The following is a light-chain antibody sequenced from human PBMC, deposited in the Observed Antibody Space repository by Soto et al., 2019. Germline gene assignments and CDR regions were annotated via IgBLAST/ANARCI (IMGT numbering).Light chain of an antibody. CDR2: DVS. CDR1: QSVSGN. Sequence: EIVLTQSPGTLSVSPGERASLSCRASQSVSGNVAWFQQKPGQAPRLLIYDVSTRATGIPARFSGSESGTEFTLTISSLQSEDLAVYYCQQYKNWPRTFGQGTRVEIK. J-gene: IGKJ1*01. V-gene: IGKV3-15*01. CDR3: QQYKNWPRT.